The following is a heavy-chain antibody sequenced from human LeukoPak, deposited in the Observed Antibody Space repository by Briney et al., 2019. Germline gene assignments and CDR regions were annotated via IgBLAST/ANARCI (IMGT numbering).Heavy chain of an antibody. D-gene: IGHD3-22*01. CDR2: ISGSGGST. J-gene: IGHJ4*02. CDR3: AKDQPFYYDSSGYMAPFDY. CDR1: GFTFSSYA. Sequence: PGGSLRLSCAASGFTFSSYAMSWVRQAPGKGLEWVSAISGSGGSTYYADFVKGRFTISRDNSKNTLYLQMNSLRAEDTAVYYCAKDQPFYYDSSGYMAPFDYWGQGTLVTVSS. V-gene: IGHV3-23*01.